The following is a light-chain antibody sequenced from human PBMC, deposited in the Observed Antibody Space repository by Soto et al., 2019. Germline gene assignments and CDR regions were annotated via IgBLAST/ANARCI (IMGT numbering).Light chain of an antibody. Sequence: EIVLTQSPDTLSLSPGERATLSCKASQSVSSFLAWYQQRPGQPPRLLFYDASSRATGIPARFSASGSGTDFSLTISSLEPEDSAIYYCQQRSDWPPFTFGQGTKLEIE. CDR3: QQRSDWPPFT. V-gene: IGKV3-11*01. J-gene: IGKJ2*01. CDR1: QSVSSF. CDR2: DAS.